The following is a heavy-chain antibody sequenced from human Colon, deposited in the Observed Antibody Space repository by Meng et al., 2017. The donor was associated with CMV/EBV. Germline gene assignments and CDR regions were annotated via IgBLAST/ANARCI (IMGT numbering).Heavy chain of an antibody. D-gene: IGHD6-13*01. J-gene: IGHJ4*02. Sequence: FSTFAVRWLRQVPGQGLEWLGGNIPIFGAPDYAQRFQGRVTISTDEPTTTAYMELSSLRPEHTAVYYCARIIENSRSSAWYYSFDSWGQGTLVTVSS. V-gene: IGHV1-69*05. CDR2: NIPIFGAP. CDR3: ARIIENSRSSAWYYSFDS. CDR1: FSTFA.